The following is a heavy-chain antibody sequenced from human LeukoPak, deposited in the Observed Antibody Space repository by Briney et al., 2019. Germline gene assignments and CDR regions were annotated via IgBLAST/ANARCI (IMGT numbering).Heavy chain of an antibody. Sequence: SETLSLTCTVSGGSISSSSYSWGWIRQPPGKGLEWIGSIYYSGSTYYNPPLKSRVTISVDTSKNQFSLKLSSVTAADTAVYYCARGIPLGYCSSTSCYGAYYFDYWGQGTLVTVSS. J-gene: IGHJ4*02. V-gene: IGHV4-39*07. CDR3: ARGIPLGYCSSTSCYGAYYFDY. D-gene: IGHD2-2*01. CDR1: GGSISSSSYS. CDR2: IYYSGST.